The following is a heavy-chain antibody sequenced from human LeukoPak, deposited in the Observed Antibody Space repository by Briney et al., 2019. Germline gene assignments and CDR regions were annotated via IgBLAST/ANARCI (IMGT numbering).Heavy chain of an antibody. CDR2: ISGSGGST. J-gene: IGHJ4*02. Sequence: PGGSLRLSCAASGFTFSSYAMSWVRQAPGKGLERVSAISGSGGSTYYADSVKGRFTISRDNSKNTLYLQMNSLRAEDTAVYYCATSPIQRRPFDYWGQGTLVTVSS. CDR3: ATSPIQRRPFDY. V-gene: IGHV3-23*01. CDR1: GFTFSSYA.